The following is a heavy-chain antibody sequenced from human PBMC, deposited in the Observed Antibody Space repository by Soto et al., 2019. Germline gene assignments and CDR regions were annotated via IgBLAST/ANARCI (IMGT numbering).Heavy chain of an antibody. V-gene: IGHV4-59*08. CDR1: GGSISSYY. CDR2: IYYSGST. Sequence: SETLSLTCTVSGGSISSYYWSWIRQPPGKGLEWIGYIYYSGSTNYNPSHKSRVTISLNKSKNQFSLMLRSVTASDTAVYYGARQLYGSGTRVDYYYYYMDVWGKGTTVTVSS. J-gene: IGHJ6*03. D-gene: IGHD3-10*01. CDR3: ARQLYGSGTRVDYYYYYMDV.